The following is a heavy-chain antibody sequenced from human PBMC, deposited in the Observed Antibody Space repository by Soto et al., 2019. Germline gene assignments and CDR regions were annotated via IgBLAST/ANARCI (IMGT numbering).Heavy chain of an antibody. Sequence: PSETLSLTCAVSSGSISSSNGWSWVRQPPGKGLEWIGEIYHSGSTNYNPSLKNRVTISVDKSKNQFSLKLSSVTAADTAVYYCARGSDFWSGQDWFDPWGQGTLVTVSS. CDR3: ARGSDFWSGQDWFDP. CDR2: IYHSGST. J-gene: IGHJ5*02. D-gene: IGHD3-3*01. CDR1: SGSISSSNG. V-gene: IGHV4-4*02.